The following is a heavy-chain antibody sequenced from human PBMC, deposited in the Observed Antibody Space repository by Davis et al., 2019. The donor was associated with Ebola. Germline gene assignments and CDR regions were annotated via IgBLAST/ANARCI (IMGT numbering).Heavy chain of an antibody. CDR1: SGSVSSGSYY. D-gene: IGHD3-3*01. Sequence: MPSETLSLTCTVSSGSVSSGSYYWNWIRQPPGKRLEWIGYIYYNKNTKYNPSLKSRVTISIDTSKNQFSLNLNSVTAADTAVYYCARDFWSGYPGAYGLDVWGQGTTVTVSS. J-gene: IGHJ6*02. V-gene: IGHV4-61*01. CDR2: IYYNKNT. CDR3: ARDFWSGYPGAYGLDV.